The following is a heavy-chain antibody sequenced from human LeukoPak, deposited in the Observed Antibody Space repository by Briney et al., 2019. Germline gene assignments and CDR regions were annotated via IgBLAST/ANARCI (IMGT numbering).Heavy chain of an antibody. V-gene: IGHV4-34*01. CDR2: INHSGST. D-gene: IGHD2-15*01. J-gene: IGHJ3*02. CDR3: AAILGSGRLSRAFDI. Sequence: PSETLSLTCAVYGGSFSGYYWSWIRQPPGKGLEWIGEINHSGSTNYNPSLKSRVTISVDTSKNQFSLKLSSVTAADTAVYYCAAILGSGRLSRAFDIWGQGTMVTVSS. CDR1: GGSFSGYY.